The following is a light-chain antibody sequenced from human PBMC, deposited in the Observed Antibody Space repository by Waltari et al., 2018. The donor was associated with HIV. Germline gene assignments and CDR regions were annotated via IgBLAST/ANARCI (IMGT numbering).Light chain of an antibody. CDR1: NSDFGSFTF. CDR3: SSRTTTDFVT. Sequence: QSAPTQPAAVPGSSGLSITLSCIGTNSDFGSFTFVPWYPQPPGEAPRLLIYEVTNPPSGISYRFSGSKSGNTASLTISVLQAEDEADYYCSSRTTTDFVTFGGGTKLTVL. CDR2: EVT. J-gene: IGLJ2*01. V-gene: IGLV2-14*01.